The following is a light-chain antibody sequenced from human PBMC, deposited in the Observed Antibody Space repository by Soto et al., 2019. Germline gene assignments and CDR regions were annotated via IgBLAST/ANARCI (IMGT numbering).Light chain of an antibody. Sequence: EIVMTQSPATLSVSPGERATLSCRASQSVSSNLAWYQQKPGQAPRLLIYGASTRATGIPARFSGSGSGTEFTLNIRRLPSEGFAGYYFPQDYKWAPDTFGQGTKLEIK. CDR2: GAS. J-gene: IGKJ2*01. V-gene: IGKV3-15*01. CDR3: PQDYKWAPDT. CDR1: QSVSSN.